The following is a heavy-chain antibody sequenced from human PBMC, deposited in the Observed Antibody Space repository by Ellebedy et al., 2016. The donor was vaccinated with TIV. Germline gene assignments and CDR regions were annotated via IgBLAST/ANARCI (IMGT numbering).Heavy chain of an antibody. J-gene: IGHJ6*02. CDR3: ARDRLYCTSTACYDYGMDV. CDR1: GFTFSSYS. CDR2: INSDGSST. D-gene: IGHD2-2*01. Sequence: PGGSLRLSCAASGFTFSSYSMNWVRQAPGKGLVWVSCINSDGSSTSYADSVKGRFTISRDNAKNTLYLQMNSLRAEDTAVYYCARDRLYCTSTACYDYGMDVWGQGTTVTVSS. V-gene: IGHV3-74*01.